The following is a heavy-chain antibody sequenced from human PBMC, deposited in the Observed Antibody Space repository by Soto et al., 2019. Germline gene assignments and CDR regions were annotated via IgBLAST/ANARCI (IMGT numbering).Heavy chain of an antibody. CDR2: ISRDGNNK. D-gene: IGHD3-10*01. J-gene: IGHJ4*02. CDR1: GFTFNRHA. CDR3: ARSRSGAVADSFDY. V-gene: IGHV3-30-3*01. Sequence: GGSLRLSCAASGFTFNRHAIHWVRQSPGKGLEWVTVISRDGNNKYSADSVKGRFTISRDNAKNTVILQMNSLRREDTAIYYCARSRSGAVADSFDYWGQGTPVTVSS.